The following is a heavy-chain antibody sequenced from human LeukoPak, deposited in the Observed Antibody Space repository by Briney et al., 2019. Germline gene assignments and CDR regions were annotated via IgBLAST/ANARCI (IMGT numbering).Heavy chain of an antibody. CDR2: ISSVGSTI. CDR3: ARDGRYCSGGFCYPH. V-gene: IGHV3-48*03. Sequence: GGSLRLSCAASGFTFRNYEMNWVRQAPGKGLEWVSFISSVGSTIHYADSVKGRFTISRDNAKNSLYLQMNSLRAEDTAVYYCARDGRYCSGGFCYPHWGQGTLVTVSS. CDR1: GFTFRNYE. D-gene: IGHD2-15*01. J-gene: IGHJ4*02.